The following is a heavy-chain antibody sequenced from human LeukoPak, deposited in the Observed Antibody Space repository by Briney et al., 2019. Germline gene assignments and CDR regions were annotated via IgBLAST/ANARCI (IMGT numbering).Heavy chain of an antibody. J-gene: IGHJ4*02. CDR2: VHLSGAS. D-gene: IGHD1-26*01. Sequence: PSETLSLTCAVSGVSILSTNWWSWVRPPPGRGLEWIGEVHLSGASNYNPSLKSRVNMSIDKSRKQLSLELTSVTAAETASYYCARESGAFSPFGFWGQGTLVTVSS. V-gene: IGHV4-4*02. CDR3: ARESGAFSPFGF. CDR1: GVSILSTNW.